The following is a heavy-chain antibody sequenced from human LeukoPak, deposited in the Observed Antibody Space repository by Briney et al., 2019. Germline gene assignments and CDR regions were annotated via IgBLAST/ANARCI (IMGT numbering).Heavy chain of an antibody. D-gene: IGHD6-13*01. V-gene: IGHV1-18*01. CDR3: ARTEAAADFNAFDI. Sequence: EVSVKVSCKASGYTFTSYGISWVRQAPGQGLEWMGWISAYNGNTNYAQKLHGRVTMTTDTSTSTAYMELRSLRSDDTAVYYCARTEAAADFNAFDIWGQGTMVTVSS. CDR1: GYTFTSYG. J-gene: IGHJ3*02. CDR2: ISAYNGNT.